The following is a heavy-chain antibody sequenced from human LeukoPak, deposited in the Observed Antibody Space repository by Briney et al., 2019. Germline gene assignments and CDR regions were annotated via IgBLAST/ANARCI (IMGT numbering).Heavy chain of an antibody. V-gene: IGHV5-51*01. CDR2: IYPDDSTT. CDR3: AIEDSRPSSVLGLDAFDI. CDR1: GYTFTTYW. Sequence: GESLKISCKGSGYTFTTYWLAWVRQMPGKGLEWMGIIYPDDSTTRYSPSFQGQVTISVDKSISTAYLQWSSLKASDTALYYCAIEDSRPSSVLGLDAFDIWGQGTMVTVSS. J-gene: IGHJ3*02. D-gene: IGHD3-22*01.